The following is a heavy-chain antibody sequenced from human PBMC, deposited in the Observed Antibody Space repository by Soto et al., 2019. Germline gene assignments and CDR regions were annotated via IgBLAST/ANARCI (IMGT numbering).Heavy chain of an antibody. J-gene: IGHJ4*02. CDR3: ARVGIIPL. D-gene: IGHD1-20*01. CDR1: GGSISSYY. CDR2: IYYSGST. V-gene: IGHV4-59*01. Sequence: QVQLQESGPGLVKPSETLSLTCTVSGGSISSYYWSWIRQPPGKGLEWIGYIYYSGSTNYNPSLKSRVTISVDTSKNQFSLKLSSVTAADTAVYYCARVGIIPLWGQGTLVTVSS.